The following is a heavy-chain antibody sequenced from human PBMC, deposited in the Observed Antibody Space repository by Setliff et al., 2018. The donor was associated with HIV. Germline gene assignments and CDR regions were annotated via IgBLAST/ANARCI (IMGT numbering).Heavy chain of an antibody. J-gene: IGHJ5*02. Sequence: SVKVSCKASGGTFSSYAISWVRQDPGQGLEWMGGIIPIFGTANYAQKFQGRVTITADSSTDTVYLEMNGLRSEDTAMYFCARDRDDSVTGHFNRFDPWGQGTLVTVSS. D-gene: IGHD3-9*01. CDR3: ARDRDDSVTGHFNRFDP. V-gene: IGHV1-69*13. CDR1: GGTFSSYA. CDR2: IIPIFGTA.